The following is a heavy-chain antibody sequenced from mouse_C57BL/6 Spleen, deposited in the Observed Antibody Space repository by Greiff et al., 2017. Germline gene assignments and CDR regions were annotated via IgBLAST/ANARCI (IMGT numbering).Heavy chain of an antibody. CDR2: ISGGGGNT. Sequence: EVQVVESGGGLVKPGGSLKLSCAASGFTFSSYTMSWVRQTPEKRLEWVATISGGGGNTYYPDSVKGRFTISRDNAKNTLYLQMSSLRSEDTALYYCARHYYSNYYYYAMDYWGQGTSVTVSS. CDR3: ARHYYSNYYYYAMDY. V-gene: IGHV5-9*01. CDR1: GFTFSSYT. D-gene: IGHD2-5*01. J-gene: IGHJ4*01.